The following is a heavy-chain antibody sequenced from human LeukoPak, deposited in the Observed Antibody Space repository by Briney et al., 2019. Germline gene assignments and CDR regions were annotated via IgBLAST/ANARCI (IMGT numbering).Heavy chain of an antibody. Sequence: GGSLRLSCAASGFTFSSYGMNWVRQAPGKGLEWVSGISGDAGRTYYADSVKGRFTIYRDNAKNSLYLQMNSLRAEDTAVYYCARDSSSSGYWGQGTLVTVSS. J-gene: IGHJ4*02. CDR3: ARDSSSSGY. CDR2: ISGDAGRT. CDR1: GFTFSSYG. D-gene: IGHD6-13*01. V-gene: IGHV3-23*01.